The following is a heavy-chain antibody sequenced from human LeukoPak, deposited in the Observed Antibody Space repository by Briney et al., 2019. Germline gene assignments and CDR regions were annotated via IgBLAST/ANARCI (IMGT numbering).Heavy chain of an antibody. CDR2: INPNSGGT. D-gene: IGHD3-3*02. V-gene: IGHV1-2*02. CDR3: ATDSNPGFDY. J-gene: IGHJ4*02. CDR1: GYTFTGYY. Sequence: ASVKVSCKASGYTFTGYYMHWVRQAPGQGLEWMGWINPNSGGTNYAQKFQGRVTMTEDTSTDTAYMELSSLRSEDTAVYYCATDSNPGFDYWGQGTLVTVSS.